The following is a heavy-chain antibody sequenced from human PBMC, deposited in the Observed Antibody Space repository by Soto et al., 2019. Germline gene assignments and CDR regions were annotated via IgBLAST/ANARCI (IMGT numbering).Heavy chain of an antibody. CDR3: ARVGWMYFYGMDV. CDR1: GCTFSSYT. J-gene: IGHJ6*02. D-gene: IGHD6-19*01. CDR2: IIPIIGIA. Sequence: QVQLVQSGAEVKKPGSSVKVSCKASGCTFSSYTISWVRQAPGQGLEWMGRIIPIIGIANYAQKFQGRVTITADKSTSTAYMELSSLRYEDTVVYCWARVGWMYFYGMDVWGQGTTVTVSS. V-gene: IGHV1-69*02.